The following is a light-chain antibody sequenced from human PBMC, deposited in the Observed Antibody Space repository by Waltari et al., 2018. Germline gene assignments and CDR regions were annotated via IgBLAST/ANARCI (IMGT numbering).Light chain of an antibody. CDR2: AAS. CDR1: QGTSNY. V-gene: IGKV1-27*01. CDR3: QTYYSPPFT. Sequence: DIQMTQSPSSLSASVGDRVTITCRASQGTSNYLAWYQQKPGKVPQLLIYAASTLQSGVQSRFSGSGSGTHFTLTIASLQPEDVATYYCQTYYSPPFTFGPGTTVDIK. J-gene: IGKJ3*01.